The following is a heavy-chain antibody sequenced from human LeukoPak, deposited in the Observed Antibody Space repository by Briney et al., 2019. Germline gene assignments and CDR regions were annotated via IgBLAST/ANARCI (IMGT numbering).Heavy chain of an antibody. J-gene: IGHJ3*02. Sequence: GGSLRLSCAGSGFPFSIYWMTWVRQAPGKGLEWVANLKQDGSEKYYVDSVKGRFSISRDNAKNSLYLQMNSLRAEDTAVYYCARDGPYYYDSSDDAFDIWGQGTMVTVSS. CDR1: GFPFSIYW. D-gene: IGHD3-22*01. CDR3: ARDGPYYYDSSDDAFDI. V-gene: IGHV3-7*01. CDR2: LKQDGSEK.